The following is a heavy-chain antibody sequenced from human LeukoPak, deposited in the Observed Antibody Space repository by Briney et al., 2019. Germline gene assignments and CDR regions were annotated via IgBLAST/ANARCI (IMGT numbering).Heavy chain of an antibody. CDR2: IYHSGST. D-gene: IGHD3-10*01. CDR1: GYSISSGYY. V-gene: IGHV4-38-2*02. J-gene: IGHJ4*02. CDR3: ARSAILLWLGECRFDY. Sequence: SETLSLTCTVSGYSISSGYYWGWIRQPPGEGLEWIGGIYHSGSTYYNPSLKSRVTISVDTSKNQFSLKLSSVTAADTAVYYCARSAILLWLGECRFDYWGQGTLVTVSS.